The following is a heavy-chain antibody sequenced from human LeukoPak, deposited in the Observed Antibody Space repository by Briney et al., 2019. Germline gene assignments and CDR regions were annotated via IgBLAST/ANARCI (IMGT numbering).Heavy chain of an antibody. J-gene: IGHJ4*02. CDR1: GGTFSSYA. D-gene: IGHD3-3*01. CDR2: IIPIFGTA. CDR3: ARDALDFWSGYHDY. V-gene: IGHV1-69*05. Sequence: SVKVSCKASGGTFSSYAISWVRQAPGQGLEWMGRIIPIFGTANYAQKFQGRVTITTDESTSTAYMELSSLRSEDTAVYYCARDALDFWSGYHDYWGQGTLVAVSS.